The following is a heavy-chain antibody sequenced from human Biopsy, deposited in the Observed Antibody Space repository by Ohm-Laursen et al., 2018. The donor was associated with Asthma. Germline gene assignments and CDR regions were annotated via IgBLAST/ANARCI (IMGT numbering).Heavy chain of an antibody. Sequence: SDTLSLTCTVSGVSIRSYYWTWIRQPPGKGLEWIGNIHYSGSTYSNPSLKSRVTISVDTSKKQISLRLSSVIAADTAVYYCAGFCSGGNCPDHWGQGILVTVSS. J-gene: IGHJ4*02. V-gene: IGHV4-59*07. CDR1: GVSIRSYY. CDR3: AGFCSGGNCPDH. D-gene: IGHD2-15*01. CDR2: IHYSGST.